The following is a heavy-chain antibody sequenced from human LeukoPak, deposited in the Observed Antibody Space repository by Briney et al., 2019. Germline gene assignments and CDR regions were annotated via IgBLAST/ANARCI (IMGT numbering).Heavy chain of an antibody. CDR3: ARVVWNYAGGAFDI. J-gene: IGHJ3*02. D-gene: IGHD1-7*01. CDR1: GFTVSSNY. CDR2: IYSGGST. V-gene: IGHV3-66*01. Sequence: GGSLRLSCAASGFTVSSNYMSWVRQAPGKGLEWVSVIYSGGSTYYADSVKGRFTISRDNSKNTLYLQMNSLRAEDTAVYYCARVVWNYAGGAFDIWGQGTMVTVSS.